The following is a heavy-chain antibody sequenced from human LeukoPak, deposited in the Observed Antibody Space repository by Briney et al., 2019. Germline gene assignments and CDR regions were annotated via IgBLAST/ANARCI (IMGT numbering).Heavy chain of an antibody. J-gene: IGHJ4*02. Sequence: GGSLRLSCAASGFTFSNYGMSWVRQAPGKGLQWVSGISGSGGERYYTESVKGRFTISRDNSKNTLYLQMNSLRAEDTAVYYCARDQGTYGSGSYLSYWGQGTLVTVSS. V-gene: IGHV3-23*01. CDR1: GFTFSNYG. CDR2: ISGSGGER. CDR3: ARDQGTYGSGSYLSY. D-gene: IGHD3-10*01.